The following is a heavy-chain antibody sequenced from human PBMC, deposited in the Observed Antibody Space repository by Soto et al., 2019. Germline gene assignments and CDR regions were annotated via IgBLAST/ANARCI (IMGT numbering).Heavy chain of an antibody. Sequence: EVQLVESGGGLVQPGGSLRLSCEVSGFTFSIHAMNWVRQAPGKGLEWVAYIHGTRSIIYYADSVKGRFTISRDNAKNSLFLQMDSVRDEDTAVYYCARDARNADYDYWGQGTVVTVSS. V-gene: IGHV3-48*02. CDR3: ARDARNADYDY. CDR1: GFTFSIHA. CDR2: IHGTRSII. D-gene: IGHD3-16*01. J-gene: IGHJ4*02.